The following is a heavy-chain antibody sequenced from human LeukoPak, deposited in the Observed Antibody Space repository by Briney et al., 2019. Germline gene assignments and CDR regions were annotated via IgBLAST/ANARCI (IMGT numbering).Heavy chain of an antibody. J-gene: IGHJ4*02. CDR3: ARGTYGSGSYYMDPKYDY. CDR1: GFSLSNYG. Sequence: GGSLRLSCTASGFSLSNYGMHWVRQAPGKGLEWVAIIWGDQRYKHYADSVKGRFTISRDNSKNTLYLEMNSLRVEDTAVYYCARGTYGSGSYYMDPKYDYWGQGTLVTVSS. V-gene: IGHV3-33*01. CDR2: IWGDQRYK. D-gene: IGHD3-10*01.